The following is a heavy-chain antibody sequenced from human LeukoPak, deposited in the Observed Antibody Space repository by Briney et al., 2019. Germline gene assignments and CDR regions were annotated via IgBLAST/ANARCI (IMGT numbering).Heavy chain of an antibody. CDR3: ARGRPVRVGDSSGYFDY. V-gene: IGHV3-53*01. J-gene: IGHJ4*02. CDR1: GFTVSSNY. CDR2: IYSGGST. D-gene: IGHD3-22*01. Sequence: PGGSLRLSCAASGFTVSSNYMSWIRQAPGQGLEWVSVIYSGGSTYYADSVKGRFTISRDNSKNTLYLQMNSLRAEDTAVYYCARGRPVRVGDSSGYFDYWGQGTLVTVSS.